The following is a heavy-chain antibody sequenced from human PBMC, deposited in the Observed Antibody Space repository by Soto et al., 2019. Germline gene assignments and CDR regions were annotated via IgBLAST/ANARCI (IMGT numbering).Heavy chain of an antibody. CDR2: ISGSSTYT. D-gene: IGHD6-13*01. Sequence: QVQLVESGGGLVKPGGYLRLCCAVSGFTFSDYYMTWIRQVPGKGLEWISYISGSSTYTLYADSVKGRFTISRDNAKSSVYLQMNSLRAEDTAVYYCGRVAASGYYFDYWGQGSLVTVSS. CDR3: GRVAASGYYFDY. V-gene: IGHV3-11*06. J-gene: IGHJ4*02. CDR1: GFTFSDYY.